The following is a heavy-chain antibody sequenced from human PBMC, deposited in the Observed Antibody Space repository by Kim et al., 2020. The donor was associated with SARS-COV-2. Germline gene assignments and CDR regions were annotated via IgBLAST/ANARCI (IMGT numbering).Heavy chain of an antibody. CDR2: MNPNSGNT. CDR1: GYTFTSYD. CDR3: ARGHLKSIVVVIAPRPYYYVMDV. Sequence: ASVKVSCKASGYTFTSYDINWVRQATGQGLEWMGWMNPNSGNTGYAQKFQGRVTMTRNTSISTAYMELSSLRSEDTAVYYCARGHLKSIVVVIAPRPYYYVMDVWGKGTTVTVSS. J-gene: IGHJ6*04. V-gene: IGHV1-8*01. D-gene: IGHD2-21*01.